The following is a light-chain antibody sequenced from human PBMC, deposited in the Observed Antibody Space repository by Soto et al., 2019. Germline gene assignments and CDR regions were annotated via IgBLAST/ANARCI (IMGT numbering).Light chain of an antibody. J-gene: IGKJ3*01. CDR1: QSIRRH. Sequence: DIQMTQSPSSLSDSVGDRVSITCRASQSIRRHLNWFQHKPGKAPKVLIYGASRLQGGVPSRFSASESGTGFTLTIQSLQPEDVATYYCQQSFSSPFTFGPGTKVDVK. V-gene: IGKV1-39*01. CDR2: GAS. CDR3: QQSFSSPFT.